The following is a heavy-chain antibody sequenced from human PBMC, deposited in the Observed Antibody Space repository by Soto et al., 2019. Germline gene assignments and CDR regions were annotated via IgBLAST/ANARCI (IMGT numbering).Heavy chain of an antibody. Sequence: QVQLVQSGAEVKKPGASVNVSCKASGYTFINYFIHWVRQAPGQGLEWMGRINPRSGATIYAQKFHGRVTVTRDTSTSTVYMELNSLTSEDTAMYVWALSETAPVWGQGTLVTVSS. V-gene: IGHV1-46*01. CDR1: GYTFINYF. J-gene: IGHJ4*02. CDR3: ALSETAPV. CDR2: INPRSGAT. D-gene: IGHD2-21*02.